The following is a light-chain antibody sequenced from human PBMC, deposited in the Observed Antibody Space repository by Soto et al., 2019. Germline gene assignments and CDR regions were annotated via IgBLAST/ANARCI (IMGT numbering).Light chain of an antibody. CDR2: AAS. CDR3: QQSYSGPQT. Sequence: DIQMTQSPSYLSASVGDRVTITCRASHSMSRFLNWYQQKPGTAPKLLIYAASSLQSGVPSRFSGSGSGTDFTLTISSLQPEDFATYYCQQSYSGPQTFGQGTKVDIK. CDR1: HSMSRF. J-gene: IGKJ1*01. V-gene: IGKV1-39*01.